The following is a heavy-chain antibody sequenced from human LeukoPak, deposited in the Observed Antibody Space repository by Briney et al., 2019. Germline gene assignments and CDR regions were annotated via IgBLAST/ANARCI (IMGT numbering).Heavy chain of an antibody. J-gene: IGHJ4*02. CDR3: SSHLDY. V-gene: IGHV4-61*02. CDR2: IYTSGST. CDR1: GGSISSGSYY. Sequence: SETLSLTCTVSGGSISSGSYYWSWIRQPAGKGLEWIGRIYTSGSTNYNPSLKSRVTISVDTSKNQFSLKLSSVTAADTAVYYCSSHLDYWGQGTLATVSS.